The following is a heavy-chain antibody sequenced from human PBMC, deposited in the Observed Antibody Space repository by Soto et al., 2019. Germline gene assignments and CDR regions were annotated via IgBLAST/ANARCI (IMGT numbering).Heavy chain of an antibody. CDR3: AKNNWNYAGYYYGMDV. CDR1: GFTFSSYA. D-gene: IGHD1-7*01. V-gene: IGHV3-23*01. Sequence: GGSLRLSCAASGFTFSSYAMSWVRQAPGKGLEWVSAISGSGGSTYYADSVKGRFTISRDNSKNTLYLQMNSLRAEDTAVYYCAKNNWNYAGYYYGMDVWGQGTTVTVSS. CDR2: ISGSGGST. J-gene: IGHJ6*02.